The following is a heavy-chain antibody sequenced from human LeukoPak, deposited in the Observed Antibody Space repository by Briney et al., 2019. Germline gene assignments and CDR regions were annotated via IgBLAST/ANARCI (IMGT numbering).Heavy chain of an antibody. CDR1: GFTVTGNQ. CDR3: ESWVPPFDH. CDR2: IYSGGGT. J-gene: IGHJ4*02. Sequence: SGGSPRLSCAASGFTVTGNQMNWVRQAPGKGPEWVSVIYSGGGTFYADSVKGRFTISRDNSKNTLYLQMNSLRAEDTAVYYCESWVPPFDHWGQGTLVTVSS. D-gene: IGHD1-1*01. V-gene: IGHV3-66*01.